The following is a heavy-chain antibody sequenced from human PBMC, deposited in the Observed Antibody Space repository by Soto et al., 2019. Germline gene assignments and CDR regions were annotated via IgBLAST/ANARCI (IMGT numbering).Heavy chain of an antibody. CDR1: GYTFTSYW. CDR3: ARLYGGQLDY. J-gene: IGHJ4*02. V-gene: IGHV5-51*01. D-gene: IGHD4-17*01. CDR2: IYPANSDT. Sequence: GESLKISCTRSGYTFTSYWIAWVRQMPGKGLEWMGIIYPANSDTRYSPPFQGQVTISADKSIRTGYLQWSSLKASENAMYYCARLYGGQLDYWGQGTLVTVSS.